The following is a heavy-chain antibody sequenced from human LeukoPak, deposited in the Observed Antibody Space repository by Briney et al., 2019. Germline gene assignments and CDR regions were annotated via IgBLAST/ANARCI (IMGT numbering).Heavy chain of an antibody. CDR1: GFIFNSYA. CDR3: ARRPDY. D-gene: IGHD6-6*01. CDR2: ISGSGGSA. Sequence: GGSLRLSCAASGFIFNSYAMNWVRRAPGKGLEWVSSISGSGGSAYFADSVKGRFTISRDNSNNTLYLQMNNLRVEDTAVYYCARRPDYWGQGTLVAVSS. V-gene: IGHV3-23*01. J-gene: IGHJ4*02.